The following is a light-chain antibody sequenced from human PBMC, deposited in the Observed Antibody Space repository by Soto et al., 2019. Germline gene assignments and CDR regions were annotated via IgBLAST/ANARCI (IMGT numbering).Light chain of an antibody. CDR2: AAS. Sequence: IPLTQSPSSLSASVGDRVTITCRASQGISSSLAWYQQQPGKAPKLLIYAASTLQSGVPSRFSGSGSVTDFPLPISSLQPEDFATYYCQQLKSFPLSFGGGTTVEIK. J-gene: IGKJ4*01. V-gene: IGKV1-9*01. CDR3: QQLKSFPLS. CDR1: QGISSS.